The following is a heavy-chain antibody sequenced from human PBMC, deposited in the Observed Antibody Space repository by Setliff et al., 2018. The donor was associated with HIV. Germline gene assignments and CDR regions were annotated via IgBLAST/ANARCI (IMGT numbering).Heavy chain of an antibody. CDR3: ATLPQGYDYFDY. J-gene: IGHJ4*01. Sequence: SETLSLTCTVSGGSISSSSNYWGWIRQPPGKGLEWIGSIYYTGSTNYNPSLKSRIAILLDTSKNQFSLKLNSVTAADTAVYYCATLPQGYDYFDYWGHGTLVTVSS. CDR1: GGSISSSSNY. V-gene: IGHV4-39*07. CDR2: IYYTGST. D-gene: IGHD3-3*01.